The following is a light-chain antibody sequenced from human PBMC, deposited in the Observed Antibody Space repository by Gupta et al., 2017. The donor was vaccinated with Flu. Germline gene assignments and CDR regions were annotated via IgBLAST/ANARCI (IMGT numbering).Light chain of an antibody. V-gene: IGLV2-11*01. J-gene: IGLJ2*01. CDR2: DVS. CDR1: SSDVGGYNY. Sequence: QSALTQPRSASGSPGQSVTISCTGTSSDVGGYNYVSWYQQHPGKAPKLMIYDVSKRPTGVPDRCSGSKSDNTASLTISGRQAEDEADYYCCSYAGSDTLVFGGGTKLTVL. CDR3: CSYAGSDTLV.